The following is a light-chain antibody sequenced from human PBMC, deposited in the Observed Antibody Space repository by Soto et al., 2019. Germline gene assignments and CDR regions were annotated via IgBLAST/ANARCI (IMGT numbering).Light chain of an antibody. J-gene: IGLJ1*01. CDR1: SSDIGSYDF. CDR3: CSYAGSYNYV. V-gene: IGLV2-11*01. Sequence: QSVLTQPRSVSGSPGQSVTISCTGTSSDIGSYDFVSWYQQHPGKAPRLLLYDVRKRPSGVPDRFSGSKSGNTASLTISGLQAEDEADYYCCSYAGSYNYVFASGTKVTVL. CDR2: DVR.